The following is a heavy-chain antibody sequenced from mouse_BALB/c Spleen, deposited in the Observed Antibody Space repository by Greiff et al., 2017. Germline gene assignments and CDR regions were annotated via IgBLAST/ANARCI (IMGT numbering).Heavy chain of an antibody. CDR3: ARGYYGSHFDY. CDR2: ISYSGST. J-gene: IGHJ2*01. V-gene: IGHV3-2*02. Sequence: EVQLVESGPGLVKPSQSLSLTCTVTGYSITSDYAWNWIRQFPGNKLEWMGYISYSGSTSYNPSLKSRISITRDTSKNQFFLQLNSVTTEDTATYYCARGYYGSHFDYWGQGTTLTVSS. D-gene: IGHD2-1*01. CDR1: GYSITSDYA.